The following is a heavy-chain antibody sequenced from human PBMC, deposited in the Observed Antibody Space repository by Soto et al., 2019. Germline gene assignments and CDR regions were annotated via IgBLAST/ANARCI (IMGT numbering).Heavy chain of an antibody. J-gene: IGHJ6*02. D-gene: IGHD6-13*01. CDR3: ARDPYSSSWIHLYYYYGMDV. CDR1: GFTFSSYG. Sequence: QVQLVESGGGVVQPGRSLRLSCAASGFTFSSYGMHWVRQAPGKGLEWVAVIWYDGSNKYYADSVKGRFTISRDNSKNTLYLQMNSLRAEDTAVYYCARDPYSSSWIHLYYYYGMDVWGQGTTGTVSS. V-gene: IGHV3-33*01. CDR2: IWYDGSNK.